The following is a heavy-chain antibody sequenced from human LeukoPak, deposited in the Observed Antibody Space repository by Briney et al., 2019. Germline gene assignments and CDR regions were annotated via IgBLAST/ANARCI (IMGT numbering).Heavy chain of an antibody. CDR1: GGSISSYY. J-gene: IGHJ6*02. V-gene: IGHV4-59*08. D-gene: IGHD2-15*01. CDR2: IYYSGST. CDR3: ASRSTPHYYYGMDV. Sequence: SETLSLTCTVSGGSISSYYWSWIRQPPGKGLEWIGYIYYSGSTNYNPSLKSRVTISVDTSKNQFSLKLSSVTAADTAVYYCASRSTPHYYYGMDVWGQGTTVTVSS.